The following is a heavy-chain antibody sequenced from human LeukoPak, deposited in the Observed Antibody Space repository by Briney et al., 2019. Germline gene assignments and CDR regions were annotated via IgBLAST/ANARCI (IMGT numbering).Heavy chain of an antibody. Sequence: GASVKVSCKASGYTFTRHAINWVRQAPGQGLEWMGWINTNTGNPTHAQAFTGRFVFSLDTSVSTAHLQISSLKPDDTAIYYCARDPPGFELRKVYPTGYWGQGTLVTVSS. J-gene: IGHJ4*02. CDR2: INTNTGNP. V-gene: IGHV7-4-1*02. D-gene: IGHD1-7*01. CDR1: GYTFTRHA. CDR3: ARDPPGFELRKVYPTGY.